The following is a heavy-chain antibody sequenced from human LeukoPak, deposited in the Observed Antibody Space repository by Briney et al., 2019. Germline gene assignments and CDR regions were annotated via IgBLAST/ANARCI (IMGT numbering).Heavy chain of an antibody. D-gene: IGHD6-19*01. CDR1: GFTFSSYE. V-gene: IGHV3-48*03. CDR2: ISGSGSTT. J-gene: IGHJ4*02. CDR3: ASQKGRIAVAVDY. Sequence: GGSLRLSCAASGFTFSSYEMNWVRQAPGKGLEWVSYISGSGSTTYYAASVKGRFTISRDNAKNSLYLQMNSLRVEDTAVYYCASQKGRIAVAVDYWGQGTLVTVSS.